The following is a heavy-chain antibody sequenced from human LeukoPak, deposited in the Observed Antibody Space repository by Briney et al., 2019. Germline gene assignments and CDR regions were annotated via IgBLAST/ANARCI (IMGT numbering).Heavy chain of an antibody. V-gene: IGHV1-3*01. J-gene: IGHJ2*01. Sequence: ASVKVSCKASGFTFSSYAFHRVRQAPGQGLEWLGSINGGSGTTRLSDRFQGRVSITRDTSATTAYVDLSRLASDDTAVYFCARGDWRWYLDLWGRGTLVIVSS. CDR1: GFTFSSYA. CDR3: ARGDWRWYLDL. CDR2: INGGSGTT. D-gene: IGHD2-21*01.